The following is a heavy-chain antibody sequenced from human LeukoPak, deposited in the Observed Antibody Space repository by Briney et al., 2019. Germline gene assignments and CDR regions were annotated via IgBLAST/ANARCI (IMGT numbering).Heavy chain of an antibody. CDR1: GFTFSSYA. D-gene: IGHD1-7*01. J-gene: IGHJ4*02. CDR3: AILERNYGVDY. V-gene: IGHV3-23*01. Sequence: GGSLRLSCAASGFTFSSYAMSWVRQAPGKGLEWVSALSGSGGSTYYADSVKGRFTISRDNSKNTLFLQMNSLRAEDTAVYYCAILERNYGVDYWGQGTLVTVSS. CDR2: LSGSGGST.